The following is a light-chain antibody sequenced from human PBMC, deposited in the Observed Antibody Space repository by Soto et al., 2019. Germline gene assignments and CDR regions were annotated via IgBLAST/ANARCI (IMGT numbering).Light chain of an antibody. CDR1: QSVSSSTY. V-gene: IGKV3-20*01. CDR3: QQYGNLPLT. CDR2: DAS. Sequence: EIVLTQSPGTLSLSPGERATLSCRASQSVSSSTYLAWYQQKPGQAPRLLIYDASSRATGIPDRFSGSGSGADFTLTISRLEPEDFAVYYCQQYGNLPLTFGGGTKVEIK. J-gene: IGKJ4*01.